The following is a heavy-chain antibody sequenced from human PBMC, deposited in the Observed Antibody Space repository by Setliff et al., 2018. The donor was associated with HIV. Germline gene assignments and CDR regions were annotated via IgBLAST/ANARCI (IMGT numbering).Heavy chain of an antibody. V-gene: IGHV4-4*02. J-gene: IGHJ4*02. CDR1: GGSISSNW. D-gene: IGHD3-22*01. CDR2: IYHSGST. CDR3: GGNGYYSIDY. Sequence: SETLSLTCAVSGGSISSNWRSWVRQSPGKGLEWIGEIYHSGSTHYNPSLQSRVTISVDKSKSQFSLKLNSVTAADTAVYYCGGNGYYSIDYWGQGTQVTSPQ.